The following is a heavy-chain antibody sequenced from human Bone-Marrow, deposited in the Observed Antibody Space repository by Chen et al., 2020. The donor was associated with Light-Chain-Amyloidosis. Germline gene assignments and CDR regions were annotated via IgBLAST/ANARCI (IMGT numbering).Heavy chain of an antibody. Sequence: QLQLQESGPGLVKTSETLSLTCTVSSGSISSDNYYWGWIRQPPGQGPEWIGSIYFRGDTYYRPSLRSRVTISVDTSKNQFALILNSMTAADTAVYYCVRQRRGIGWLPVYWGQGTLVTVSS. CDR3: VRQRRGIGWLPVY. V-gene: IGHV4-39*01. CDR2: IYFRGDT. CDR1: SGSISSDNYY. D-gene: IGHD3-9*01. J-gene: IGHJ4*02.